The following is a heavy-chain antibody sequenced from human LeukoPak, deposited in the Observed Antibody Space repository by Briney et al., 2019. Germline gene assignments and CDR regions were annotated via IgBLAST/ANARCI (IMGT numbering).Heavy chain of an antibody. V-gene: IGHV3-7*01. D-gene: IGHD3-3*01. CDR3: ARWMGLDDFWSGRYNNFDY. CDR1: GFTFSNYW. CDR2: IKQDGGEK. J-gene: IGHJ4*02. Sequence: PGGSLRLSCAASGFTFSNYWMIWVRQAPGKGLEWVANIKQDGGEKYYVDSVKGRFTISRDNAKKSLYLQMNSLRGEDTAVYYCARWMGLDDFWSGRYNNFDYWGQGTLVTVSS.